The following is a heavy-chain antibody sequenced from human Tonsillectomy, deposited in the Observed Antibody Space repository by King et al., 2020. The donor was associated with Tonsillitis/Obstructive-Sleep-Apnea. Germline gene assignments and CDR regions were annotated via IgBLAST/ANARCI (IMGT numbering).Heavy chain of an antibody. CDR2: ISYDGSNK. D-gene: IGHD3/OR15-3a*01. CDR3: GRGIGGPLDHCIYG. V-gene: IGHV3-30*04. J-gene: IGHJ6*02. Sequence: VQLVESGGGVVQPGRSLRLSCAASGFNFSTYAMHWVRQAPGKGLEWVVVISYDGSNKYYSDSVKGRFTISRDNSKSTVYLQMNSLRPEDTALYYCGRGIGGPLDHCIYGWGQGTTVTVSS. CDR1: GFNFSTYA.